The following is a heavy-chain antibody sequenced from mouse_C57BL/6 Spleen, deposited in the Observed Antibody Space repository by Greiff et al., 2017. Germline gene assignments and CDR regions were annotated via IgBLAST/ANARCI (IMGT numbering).Heavy chain of an antibody. V-gene: IGHV1-59*01. D-gene: IGHD1-1*01. CDR3: ARSYYGSSYGFDY. Sequence: VQLQQPGAELVRPGTSVKLSCKASGYTFTSYWMHWVKQRPGQGLEWIGVIDPSDSYTNYNQKFKGKATLTVDTSSSTAYMQLSSLTSEDSAVYYCARSYYGSSYGFDYWGQGTTLTVSS. CDR2: IDPSDSYT. CDR1: GYTFTSYW. J-gene: IGHJ2*01.